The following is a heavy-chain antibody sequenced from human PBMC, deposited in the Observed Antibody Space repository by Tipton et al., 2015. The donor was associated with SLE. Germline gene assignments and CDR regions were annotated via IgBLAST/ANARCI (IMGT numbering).Heavy chain of an antibody. V-gene: IGHV3-23*03. Sequence: SLRLSCAASGFTFDTYVMSWVRQAPGKGLEWVSLILDDDTTIHYADSVKGRFTISRDNSKNTVYLQMNGLRAEDTAVYYCARGGDDYGGKPFDYWGQGTLVTVSS. CDR3: ARGGDDYGGKPFDY. CDR2: ILDDDTTI. CDR1: GFTFDTYV. D-gene: IGHD4-23*01. J-gene: IGHJ4*02.